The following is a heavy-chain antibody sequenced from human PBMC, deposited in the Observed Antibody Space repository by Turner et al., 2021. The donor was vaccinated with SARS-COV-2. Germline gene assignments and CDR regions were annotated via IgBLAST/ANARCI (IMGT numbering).Heavy chain of an antibody. J-gene: IGHJ4*01. CDR1: GFTFSSYG. V-gene: IGHV3-30*18. CDR3: AKQLGLYSNPMYYFDY. Sequence: QVQLVESGGGVVQPGRSLRLSCAASGFTFSSYGMHWVRQAPGKGLEWVAVISYDGNNKYYADSVKGRFTISRDNSKNTLYLQMNSLRAEDTAVYYCAKQLGLYSNPMYYFDYWGHGTLVTVS. CDR2: ISYDGNNK. D-gene: IGHD4-4*01.